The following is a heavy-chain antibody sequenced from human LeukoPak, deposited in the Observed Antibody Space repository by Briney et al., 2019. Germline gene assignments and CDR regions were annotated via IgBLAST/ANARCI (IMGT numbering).Heavy chain of an antibody. CDR1: GFTFSSYS. Sequence: GGSLRLSCAASGFTFSSYSMNWVRQAPGKGLEWVSSISSSSSYIYYADSVKGRFTISRDNAKNSLYLQMNSLRAEDTAVYYCARVGLYGYGSFDYWGQGTLVTVPS. CDR3: ARVGLYGYGSFDY. CDR2: ISSSSSYI. J-gene: IGHJ4*02. D-gene: IGHD5-12*01. V-gene: IGHV3-21*01.